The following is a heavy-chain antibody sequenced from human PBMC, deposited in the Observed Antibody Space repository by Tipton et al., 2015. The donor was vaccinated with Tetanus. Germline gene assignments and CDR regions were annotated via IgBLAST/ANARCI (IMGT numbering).Heavy chain of an antibody. CDR1: GGTFNNYF. J-gene: IGHJ4*02. CDR2: ISYDGST. V-gene: IGHV4-34*01. CDR3: ARIYDFWSGYYSDH. D-gene: IGHD3-3*01. Sequence: TLSLTCAVYGGTFNNYFWTWIRQPPGKGLEWIGEISYDGSTNYSPSLKSRVTLSLDTTKKQVSPKLSSVTAADTAVYYCARIYDFWSGYYSDHWGQGTLVTVSS.